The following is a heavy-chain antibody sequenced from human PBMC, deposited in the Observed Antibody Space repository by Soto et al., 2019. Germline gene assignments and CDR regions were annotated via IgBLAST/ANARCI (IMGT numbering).Heavy chain of an antibody. J-gene: IGHJ5*02. CDR3: ARVLGRIFGVERFDP. CDR2: INHSGST. Sequence: PSETLSLTCAVYGGSFSGYYWSWIRQPPGKGLEWIGEINHSGSTNYNPSPKSRVTISVDTSKNQFSLKLSSVTAADTAVYYCARVLGRIFGVERFDPWGQGTLVTVSS. V-gene: IGHV4-34*01. CDR1: GGSFSGYY. D-gene: IGHD3-3*01.